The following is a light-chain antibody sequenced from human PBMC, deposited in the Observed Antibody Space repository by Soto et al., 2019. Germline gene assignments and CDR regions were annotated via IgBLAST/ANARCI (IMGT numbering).Light chain of an antibody. J-gene: IGKJ4*01. CDR3: QQYNNWPPLT. Sequence: EIVMTQSPATLSVSPGERATLSCRASQSVSSNLAWYQQKPGQAPRILIYGSSTRATGIPARFSGSGSGTEFTLTISSRQSEDFAVYYCQQYNNWPPLTFGGGTKVEIK. CDR2: GSS. CDR1: QSVSSN. V-gene: IGKV3-15*01.